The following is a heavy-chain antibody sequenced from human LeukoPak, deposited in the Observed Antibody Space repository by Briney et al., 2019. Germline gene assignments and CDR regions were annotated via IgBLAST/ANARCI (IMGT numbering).Heavy chain of an antibody. Sequence: PGRSLRLSCVASGFTFSNSGMHWVRQAPGKGLEWGAVISYDGSNKHYADSVKGRFTISRDNSKNTLYLQMNSLRAEDTAVYYCAKDFVDYGDRAYYLDYWGQGTLVTVSS. V-gene: IGHV3-30*18. CDR3: AKDFVDYGDRAYYLDY. D-gene: IGHD4-17*01. CDR2: ISYDGSNK. J-gene: IGHJ4*02. CDR1: GFTFSNSG.